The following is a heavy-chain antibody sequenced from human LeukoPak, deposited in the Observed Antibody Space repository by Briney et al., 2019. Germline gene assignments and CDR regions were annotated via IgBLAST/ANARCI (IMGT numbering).Heavy chain of an antibody. CDR3: ARDGIYYGMDV. D-gene: IGHD1-14*01. CDR1: GGSISSSSYY. J-gene: IGHJ6*02. Sequence: SETLSLTCTVSGGSISSSSYYWGWIRQPPGKGLEWIGSIYYSGSTNYNPSLKSRVTISVDKSKNQFSLKLSSVTAADTAVYYCARDGIYYGMDVWGQGTTVTVSS. V-gene: IGHV4-39*07. CDR2: IYYSGST.